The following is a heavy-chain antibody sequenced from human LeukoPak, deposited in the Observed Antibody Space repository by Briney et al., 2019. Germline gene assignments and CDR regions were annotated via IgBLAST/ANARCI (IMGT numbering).Heavy chain of an antibody. V-gene: IGHV3-21*01. Sequence: GGSLRLSCAASGFTFSSYSMNWVRQAPGKGLEWVSSISSSGSYIYYADSVKGRFTISRDNAKNSLYLQMNSLRAEDTAVYYCAGDGQWELPFDYWGQGTLVTVSS. J-gene: IGHJ4*02. CDR1: GFTFSSYS. D-gene: IGHD1-26*01. CDR2: ISSSGSYI. CDR3: AGDGQWELPFDY.